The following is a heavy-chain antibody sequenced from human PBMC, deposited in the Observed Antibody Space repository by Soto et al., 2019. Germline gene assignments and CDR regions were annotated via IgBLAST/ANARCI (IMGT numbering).Heavy chain of an antibody. CDR2: MSTGGST. CDR3: VRGLWDSSSYASRLWFDP. Sequence: PSETLSLTCTVSGVSISSHYWSWIRQSAGKGLEWIGHMSTGGSTNYNPSLNSRITMSVDTSKNQFSLELNSVTAADTAVYYCVRGLWDSSSYASRLWFDPWGHGILVTVSS. CDR1: GVSISSHY. D-gene: IGHD3-22*01. V-gene: IGHV4-4*07. J-gene: IGHJ5*02.